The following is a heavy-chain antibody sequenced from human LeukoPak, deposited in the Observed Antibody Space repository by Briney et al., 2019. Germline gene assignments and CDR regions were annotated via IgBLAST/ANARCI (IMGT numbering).Heavy chain of an antibody. CDR1: GFTFSNYG. CDR2: IWYDGSNT. D-gene: IGHD3-3*01. J-gene: IGHJ4*02. CDR3: ARGFLDFDS. Sequence: GRSLRLSCAASGFTFSNYGMHWVRQAPGKGLEWVALIWYDGSNTYYADSVKGRFTISRDDSKNTVYLQMNSLRVEDTALYYCARGFLDFDSWGQGTLVIVSS. V-gene: IGHV3-33*01.